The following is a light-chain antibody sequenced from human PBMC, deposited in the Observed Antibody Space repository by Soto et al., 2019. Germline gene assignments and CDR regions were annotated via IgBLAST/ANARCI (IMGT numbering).Light chain of an antibody. V-gene: IGKV3-20*01. CDR3: QQYGRSPLT. Sequence: EIVLTQSPGTLSLSPGERATLSCRASQSVSSSYISWYQQKPGQAPRLLIYGVSTRATGTPDRFSGSGSGTDFTLTITRLEPEDFAVYYCQQYGRSPLTFGGGTKVEMK. CDR1: QSVSSSY. CDR2: GVS. J-gene: IGKJ4*01.